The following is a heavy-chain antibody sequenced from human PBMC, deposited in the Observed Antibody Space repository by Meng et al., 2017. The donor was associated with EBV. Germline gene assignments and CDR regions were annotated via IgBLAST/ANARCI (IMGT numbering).Heavy chain of an antibody. CDR1: GGPFRNYA. CDR3: ASESGRGYTPDY. CDR2: FLPTLGAP. J-gene: IGHJ4*02. D-gene: IGHD3-10*01. Sequence: GQLVRSSGGVKKPGSSVKVSCKTSGGPFRNYAISWVRQAPGQGLEWLGGFLPTLGAPNYAQKFHGRVSITADESTSTHYMDLSSLRSEDTAVYYCASESGRGYTPDYWGQGTLVTVSS. V-gene: IGHV1-69*01.